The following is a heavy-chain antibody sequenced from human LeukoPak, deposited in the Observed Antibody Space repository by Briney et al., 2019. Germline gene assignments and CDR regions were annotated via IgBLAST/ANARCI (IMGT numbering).Heavy chain of an antibody. J-gene: IGHJ6*02. D-gene: IGHD2-15*01. V-gene: IGHV3-48*03. CDR2: ISSSGSTM. CDR1: GFTFSSYE. CDR3: ARDRGGYCSGGSCYSPPFYYGMDV. Sequence: GGSLRLSCAASGFTFSSYEMNWVRQAPRKGLEWVSYISSSGSTMYYADSVKGRFTISRDNAKNSLYLQMNSLRAEDTAVYYCARDRGGYCSGGSCYSPPFYYGMDVWGQGTPVTVSS.